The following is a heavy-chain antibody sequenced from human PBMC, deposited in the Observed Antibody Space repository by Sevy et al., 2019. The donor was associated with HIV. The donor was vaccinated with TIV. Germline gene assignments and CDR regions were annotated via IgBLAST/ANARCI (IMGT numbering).Heavy chain of an antibody. V-gene: IGHV3-7*01. Sequence: GGSLRLSCAAPGFTFSSYWMSWVRQAPGKGLEWVANIKQDGSEKYYVDSVKGRFTISRDNAKNSLYLQMNSLRAEDTAVYYCARVVEGYDFWSGYSTKGWFDPWGQGTLVTVSS. J-gene: IGHJ5*02. D-gene: IGHD3-3*01. CDR2: IKQDGSEK. CDR3: ARVVEGYDFWSGYSTKGWFDP. CDR1: GFTFSSYW.